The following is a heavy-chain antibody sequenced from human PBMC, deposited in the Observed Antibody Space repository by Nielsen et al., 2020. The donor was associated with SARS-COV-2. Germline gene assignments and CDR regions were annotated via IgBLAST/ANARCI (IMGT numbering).Heavy chain of an antibody. V-gene: IGHV3-74*01. J-gene: IGHJ3*02. Sequence: GESLKISCAASGFTFSSYAMSWVRQAPGKGLVWVSRINSDGSSTSYADSVKGRFTISRDNAKNTLYLQMNSLRAEDTAVYYCAREAHSGSYYGHPSDAFDIWGQGTMVTVSS. CDR2: INSDGSST. CDR3: AREAHSGSYYGHPSDAFDI. D-gene: IGHD1-26*01. CDR1: GFTFSSYA.